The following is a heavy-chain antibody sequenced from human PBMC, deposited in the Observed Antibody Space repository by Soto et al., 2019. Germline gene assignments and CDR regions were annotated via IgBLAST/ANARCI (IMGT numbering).Heavy chain of an antibody. CDR2: ISFDGRDT. V-gene: IGHV3-30-3*01. J-gene: IGHJ4*02. D-gene: IGHD3-22*01. CDR3: ARDYYDSSGYLLY. Sequence: QPGGSLRLSCAASGFTFSSYPLHWVRQAPGKGLEWVAFISFDGRDTYYPDSLKGRFTISRDDSKNTVYLQINSLRPEDTAVYYCARDYYDSSGYLLYWGQGTPVTVSS. CDR1: GFTFSSYP.